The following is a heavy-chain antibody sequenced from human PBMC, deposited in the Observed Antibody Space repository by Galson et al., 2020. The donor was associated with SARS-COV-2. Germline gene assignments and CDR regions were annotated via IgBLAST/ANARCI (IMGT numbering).Heavy chain of an antibody. V-gene: IGHV3-30*03. CDR3: AAGIVIVPAARYGMDV. D-gene: IGHD2-2*01. Sequence: PGGSLRPSCAASGFTFSYFGMPWVRPAPRQGLEWVAVISSDARETPFAASVPGRFTLSRDTSKSMLYLQMSRLRAEDTAVYYCAAGIVIVPAARYGMDVWVQGTMVTVSS. J-gene: IGHJ6*02. CDR1: GFTFSYFG. CDR2: ISSDARET.